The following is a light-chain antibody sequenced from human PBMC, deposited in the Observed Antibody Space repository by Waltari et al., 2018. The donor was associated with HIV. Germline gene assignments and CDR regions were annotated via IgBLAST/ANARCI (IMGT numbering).Light chain of an antibody. V-gene: IGLV1-40*01. CDR3: QSYDSGLSVV. CDR2: GDT. CDR1: SSHIGAGFD. J-gene: IGLJ3*02. Sequence: QSVLTQPPSVSGAPGQRVTISCTGTSSHIGAGFDLDWYQQVPGTAPKLLIYGDTNRPSGVPDRFSGSKSGTSASLAITGLQAEDEADYYCQSYDSGLSVVFGGGTKLTVL.